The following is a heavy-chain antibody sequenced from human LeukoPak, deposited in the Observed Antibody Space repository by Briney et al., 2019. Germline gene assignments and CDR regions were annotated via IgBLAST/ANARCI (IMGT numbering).Heavy chain of an antibody. D-gene: IGHD4-17*01. CDR3: TKDPNGDYIGAFDP. Sequence: PGGSLRLSCAASGFTFSTYAMSWVRQAPGKGLEWVSSITGGHYATYNTDSVKGRFTISRDNAKNTLYLQMNSLRADDTAIYYGTKDPNGDYIGAFDPWGQGTLVTVSS. V-gene: IGHV3-23*01. CDR2: ITGGHYAT. CDR1: GFTFSTYA. J-gene: IGHJ5*02.